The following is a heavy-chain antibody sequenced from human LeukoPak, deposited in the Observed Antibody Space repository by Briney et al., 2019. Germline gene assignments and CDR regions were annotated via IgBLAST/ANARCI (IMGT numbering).Heavy chain of an antibody. CDR1: GFTFSSYA. CDR2: IYRDGNT. CDR3: ARYTFRAVDI. V-gene: IGHV3-53*01. D-gene: IGHD2-2*02. J-gene: IGHJ3*02. Sequence: GGSLRLSRVASGFTFSSYAMSWVRQSPGKGLEWLSNIYRDGNTYYADSVNGRFSISRDDYKNTLYLEMNSLRAEDTALYYCARYTFRAVDIWGQGSMVTVSS.